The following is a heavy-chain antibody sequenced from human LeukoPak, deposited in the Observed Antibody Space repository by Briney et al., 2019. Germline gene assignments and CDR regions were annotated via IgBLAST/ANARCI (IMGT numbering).Heavy chain of an antibody. Sequence: EASVKVSCKASGYTFTSYGIXWVRXAPVQXLELMGWISAYNGNTNYAQKLQGRVTMTTDTSTSTAYMELRSLRSDDTAVYYCARDWRGYSGYNYWGQGTLVTVSS. CDR1: GYTFTSYG. CDR3: ARDWRGYSGYNY. D-gene: IGHD5-12*01. J-gene: IGHJ4*02. CDR2: ISAYNGNT. V-gene: IGHV1-18*01.